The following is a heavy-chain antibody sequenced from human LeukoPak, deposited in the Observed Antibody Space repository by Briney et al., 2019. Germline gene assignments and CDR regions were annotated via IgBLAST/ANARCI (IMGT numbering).Heavy chain of an antibody. Sequence: GGSLRLSCAASGFTFSSYAMSWVRQTPGKGLEWVSPISDSGGSIYYADSVKGRFTISRDNSKNTLCLQMNSLRAEDTAVYYCAKGYDYGDSWGQGTLVTVSS. J-gene: IGHJ4*02. CDR2: ISDSGGSI. CDR1: GFTFSSYA. V-gene: IGHV3-23*01. D-gene: IGHD2-2*01. CDR3: AKGYDYGDS.